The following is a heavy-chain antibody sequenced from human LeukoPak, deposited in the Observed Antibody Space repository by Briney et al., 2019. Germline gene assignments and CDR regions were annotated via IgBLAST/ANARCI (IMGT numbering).Heavy chain of an antibody. Sequence: PGGSLRLSCAASGFTFSSYSMTWVRQAPGKGLEWVSSISSSSSYIYYADSVKGRFTISRDNAKNSLYLQMNSLRAEDTAVYYCARDGAYGGNHDGFDPWGQGTLVTVSS. CDR1: GFTFSSYS. D-gene: IGHD4-23*01. V-gene: IGHV3-21*01. CDR2: ISSSSSYI. J-gene: IGHJ5*02. CDR3: ARDGAYGGNHDGFDP.